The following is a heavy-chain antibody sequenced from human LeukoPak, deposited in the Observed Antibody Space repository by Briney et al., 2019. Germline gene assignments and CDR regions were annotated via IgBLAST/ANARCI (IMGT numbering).Heavy chain of an antibody. Sequence: GGSLRLSCVASGFTFDDYGMSWVRQAPGKGLEWVSGINWNGGSTGYADSVKGRFTISRDNAKNSLYLQMNSLRAEDTALYHCARDAVHSSSWYASLGCYMDVWGKGTTVTVSS. J-gene: IGHJ6*03. D-gene: IGHD6-13*01. CDR3: ARDAVHSSSWYASLGCYMDV. CDR1: GFTFDDYG. CDR2: INWNGGST. V-gene: IGHV3-20*01.